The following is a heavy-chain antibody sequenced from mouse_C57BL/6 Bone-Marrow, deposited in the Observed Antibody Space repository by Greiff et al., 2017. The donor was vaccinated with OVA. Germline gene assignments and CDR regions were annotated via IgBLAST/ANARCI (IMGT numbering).Heavy chain of an antibody. V-gene: IGHV1-39*01. CDR3: ARVIYYGYDEGSMDD. CDR2: INPNYGTT. CDR1: GYSFTDYN. Sequence: VQLKDSGPELVKPGASVKISCKASGYSFTDYNMNWVKQSNGKSLEWIGVINPNYGTTSYNQKFKGKATLTVDQSSSTAYMQLNSLTSEDSAVYYCARVIYYGYDEGSMDDWGQGTSVTVSS. D-gene: IGHD2-2*01. J-gene: IGHJ4*01.